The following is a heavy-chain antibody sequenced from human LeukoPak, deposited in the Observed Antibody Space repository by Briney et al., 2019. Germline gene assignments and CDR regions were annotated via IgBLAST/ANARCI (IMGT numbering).Heavy chain of an antibody. CDR2: IYPADSDT. V-gene: IGHV5-51*01. D-gene: IGHD6-19*01. J-gene: IGHJ3*01. CDR3: ARQVKQWLVLPDAFDV. CDR1: GDTLTSNW. Sequence: PGESLKISCQGSGDTLTSNWIGWVRQMPGKGLEWMGIIYPADSDTRYSPSFQGQVTISADKSISTAYLHWSSLKASDTAMYYCARQVKQWLVLPDAFDVWGRGTMVTVSS.